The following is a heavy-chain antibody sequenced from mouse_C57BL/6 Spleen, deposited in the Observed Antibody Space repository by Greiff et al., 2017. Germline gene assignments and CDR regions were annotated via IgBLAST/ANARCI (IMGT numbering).Heavy chain of an antibody. Sequence: QVQLQQPGAELVKPGASVKMSCKASGYTFTSYWITWVKQRPGQGLEWIGDIYPGSGSTNYNEKFKSKATLTVDTSSSTAYMQLSSLTSEDSAVYYGARGYYDYDGDFDYWGQGTTLTVSS. J-gene: IGHJ2*01. D-gene: IGHD2-4*01. CDR2: IYPGSGST. V-gene: IGHV1-55*01. CDR3: ARGYYDYDGDFDY. CDR1: GYTFTSYW.